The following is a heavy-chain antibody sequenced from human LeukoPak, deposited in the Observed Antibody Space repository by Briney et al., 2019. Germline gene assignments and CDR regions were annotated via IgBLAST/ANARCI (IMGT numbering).Heavy chain of an antibody. Sequence: ASVKVSCKASGYTFTGYKMHWVRQAPGQGPEWMGWINPNSGGTNYAQKFQGRVTMTRDTSISTAYMELSSLRSEDTAVYYCARGRGSSWYTPAGWFDPWGQGTLVTVSS. V-gene: IGHV1-2*02. J-gene: IGHJ5*02. CDR1: GYTFTGYK. D-gene: IGHD6-13*01. CDR3: ARGRGSSWYTPAGWFDP. CDR2: INPNSGGT.